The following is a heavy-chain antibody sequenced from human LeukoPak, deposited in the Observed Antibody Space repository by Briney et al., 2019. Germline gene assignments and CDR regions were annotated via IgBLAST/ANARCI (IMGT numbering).Heavy chain of an antibody. J-gene: IGHJ4*02. Sequence: PGRSLRLSCAASGFTFSSYGMHWGRQAPGTGLEWVAVIWYDGSNKYYADSVKGRFTISRDNSKNTLYLQMNSLRAEDTAVYYCAKDPSGDLTATTDYWGQGTLVTVSS. CDR2: IWYDGSNK. CDR1: GFTFSSYG. D-gene: IGHD1-26*01. V-gene: IGHV3-33*06. CDR3: AKDPSGDLTATTDY.